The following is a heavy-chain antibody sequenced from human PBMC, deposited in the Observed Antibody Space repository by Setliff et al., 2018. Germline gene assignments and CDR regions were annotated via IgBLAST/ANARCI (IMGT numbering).Heavy chain of an antibody. J-gene: IGHJ6*03. CDR1: GYTFTGYY. CDR2: INPNSGGT. CDR3: ARDGGTLTTYYIYYYYMDV. V-gene: IGHV1-2*02. Sequence: ASVKVSCKASGYTFTGYYIHWVRQAPGQGLEYMGWINPNSGGTNYAPKFQGRVTMTRDTSISTVYMEVSRLRSDDTAVYFCARDGGTLTTYYIYYYYMDVWGKGTTVTVSS. D-gene: IGHD3-9*01.